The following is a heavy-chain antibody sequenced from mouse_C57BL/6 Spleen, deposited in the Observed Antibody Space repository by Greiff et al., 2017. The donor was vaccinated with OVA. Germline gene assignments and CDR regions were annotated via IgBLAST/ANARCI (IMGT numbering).Heavy chain of an antibody. CDR2: IDPSDSYS. D-gene: IGHD1-1*01. CDR3: ARYYYGSRGAMDY. J-gene: IGHJ4*01. Sequence: QVQLQQPGAELVRPGTSVKLSCKASGYTFTSYWMHWVKQRPGQGLEWIGVIDPSDSYSNYNQKFKGKATLTVDTSSSTAYMQLSSLTSEDSAVYYCARYYYGSRGAMDYWGQGTSVTVSS. V-gene: IGHV1-59*01. CDR1: GYTFTSYW.